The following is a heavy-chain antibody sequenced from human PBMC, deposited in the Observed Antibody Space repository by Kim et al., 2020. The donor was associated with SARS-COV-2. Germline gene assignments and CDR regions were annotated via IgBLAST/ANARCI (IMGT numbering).Heavy chain of an antibody. CDR2: IYSGGST. CDR3: ARDPRGYYTFQH. V-gene: IGHV3-66*01. D-gene: IGHD3-22*01. CDR1: GFTVSSNY. Sequence: GGSLRLSCAASGFTVSSNYMSWVRQAPGKGLEWVSVIYSGGSTYYADSVKGRFTISRDNSKNTLYLQMNSLRAEDTAVYYCARDPRGYYTFQHWGQGTLVTVSS. J-gene: IGHJ1*01.